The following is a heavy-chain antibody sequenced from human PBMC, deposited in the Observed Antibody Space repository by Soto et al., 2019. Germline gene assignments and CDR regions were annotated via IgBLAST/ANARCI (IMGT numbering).Heavy chain of an antibody. CDR3: ARGGYDFWSGYQYFAS. D-gene: IGHD3-3*01. CDR1: GSTVTNYA. V-gene: IGHV1-3*01. CDR2: MNAGSGDT. Sequence: QVHLVQSGAEVQKPGASVKVSCKASGSTVTNYAVHWVRHAPGQSLEWMGWMNAGSGDTKSSQKFQGRVTITRDTSASTVYMELSRLTSEDTAIYYCARGGYDFWSGYQYFASWGQGSLVTVSA. J-gene: IGHJ4*02.